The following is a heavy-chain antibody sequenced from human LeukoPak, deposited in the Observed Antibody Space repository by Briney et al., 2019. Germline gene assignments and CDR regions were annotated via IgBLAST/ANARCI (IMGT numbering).Heavy chain of an antibody. J-gene: IGHJ4*02. CDR1: GFTFSSYA. Sequence: GGSLRLSCAASGFTFSSYAMHWVRQAPGKGLEWVAVISYDGSNKYYADSVKGRFTISRDNSKNTLYLQMNSLRAEDTAVYYCARVKAARTPSHAEDYWGQGTLVTVSS. V-gene: IGHV3-30*14. CDR3: ARVKAARTPSHAEDY. D-gene: IGHD1-14*01. CDR2: ISYDGSNK.